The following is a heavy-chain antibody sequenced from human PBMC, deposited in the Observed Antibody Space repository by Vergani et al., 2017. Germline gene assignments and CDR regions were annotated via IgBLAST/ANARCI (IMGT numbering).Heavy chain of an antibody. CDR2: IIPIFGTA. CDR3: AREIVVVIAIPVPDYYYGMDV. V-gene: IGHV1-69*18. J-gene: IGHJ6*02. Sequence: QVQLVQSGAEVKKPGSSVKVSCKASGGTFSSYAISWVRQAPGQGLEWMGRIIPIFGTANYAQKFQGRVTITADESTSTDYMELSSLRSADTAVYYCAREIVVVIAIPVPDYYYGMDVWGQGTTVTVSS. D-gene: IGHD2-21*01. CDR1: GGTFSSYA.